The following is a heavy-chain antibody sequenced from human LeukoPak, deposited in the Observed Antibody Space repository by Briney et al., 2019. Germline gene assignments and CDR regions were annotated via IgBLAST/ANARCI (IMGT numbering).Heavy chain of an antibody. J-gene: IGHJ6*03. D-gene: IGHD6-25*01. V-gene: IGHV3-74*01. Sequence: GGSLRLSCAASGFTFSSYWMHWVRQAPGKGLVWVSRINSDGSSTTYADSVKGRFTISRDNAKNTVYLQMNSLRAEDTAVYYCARSAPAGFPYYSYYMDVWGKGTTVTISS. CDR1: GFTFSSYW. CDR3: ARSAPAGFPYYSYYMDV. CDR2: INSDGSST.